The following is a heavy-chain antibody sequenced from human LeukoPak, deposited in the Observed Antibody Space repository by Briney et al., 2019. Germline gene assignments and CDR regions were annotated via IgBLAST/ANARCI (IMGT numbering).Heavy chain of an antibody. Sequence: PSETLSLTCIISDDSISSSTYYWGWIRQPPGKGLEWIGSIYYRGSTYYNPSLKSRVTISVDTSKNQFSLKLSSVTAADTAVYYCARERKYSYGGGRSPPDYWGQGTLVTVPS. V-gene: IGHV4-39*07. CDR3: ARERKYSYGGGRSPPDY. D-gene: IGHD5-18*01. CDR2: IYYRGST. J-gene: IGHJ4*02. CDR1: DDSISSSTYY.